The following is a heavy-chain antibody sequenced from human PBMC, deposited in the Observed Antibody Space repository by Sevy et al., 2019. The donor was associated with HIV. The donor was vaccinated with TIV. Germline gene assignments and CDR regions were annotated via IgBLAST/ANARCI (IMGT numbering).Heavy chain of an antibody. CDR3: ARGGGNGWYYFDY. V-gene: IGHV1-69*13. Sequence: ASVKVSCKASGGTFSSYGISWVRQAPGQGLEWVGGIIPILGTVNYAQKFQGRVTITADESTKTAYMELRSLRSEDTAVYYCARGGGNGWYYFDYWGQATLVTVSS. D-gene: IGHD6-19*01. CDR2: IIPILGTV. CDR1: GGTFSSYG. J-gene: IGHJ4*02.